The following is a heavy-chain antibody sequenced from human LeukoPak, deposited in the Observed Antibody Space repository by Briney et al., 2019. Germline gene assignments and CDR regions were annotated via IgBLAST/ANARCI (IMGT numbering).Heavy chain of an antibody. CDR3: ATDFKRASVVVITTSYYYYGMDV. Sequence: ASVKVSCKVSGYTLTELSMHWVREAPGKGLEWMGGLDPENGETIYTQKFQGRVTMTEDTSTDTAYMELSILRSDDTAVYYCATDFKRASVVVITTSYYYYGMDVWGQGTTVTVSS. CDR1: GYTLTELS. J-gene: IGHJ6*02. CDR2: LDPENGET. D-gene: IGHD3-22*01. V-gene: IGHV1-24*01.